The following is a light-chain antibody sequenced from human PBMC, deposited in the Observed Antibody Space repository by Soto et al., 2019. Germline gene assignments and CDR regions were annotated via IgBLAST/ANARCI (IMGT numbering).Light chain of an antibody. CDR3: QQFGTSLT. V-gene: IGKV3D-20*01. CDR2: DVS. CDR1: QSVSSTY. J-gene: IGKJ4*01. Sequence: EIVLTQSPATLSLSPGERATLSCGASQSVSSTYLAWYQQRPGLAPRLLIYDVSNRFTGVPDRFIGSGSXXXXXXTISXXXXXXXXXYYCQQFGTSLTFGGGTKVEIK.